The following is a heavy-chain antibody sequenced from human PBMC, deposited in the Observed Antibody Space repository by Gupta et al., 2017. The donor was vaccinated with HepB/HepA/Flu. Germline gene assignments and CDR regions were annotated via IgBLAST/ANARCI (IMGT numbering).Heavy chain of an antibody. V-gene: IGHV1-24*01. CDR2: FDPEDGET. D-gene: IGHD6-13*01. Sequence: QVQLVQSGAEVKKPGASVKVSCKVAGYTLTALSMHWVRQAPGKGLAWMGGFDPEDGETIYAQKFQGRVTMTEDTSTDTAYMELSSLRSEDTAVYYCATEGARGYSSSWYDYWGQGTLVTVSS. CDR1: GYTLTALS. J-gene: IGHJ4*02. CDR3: ATEGARGYSSSWYDY.